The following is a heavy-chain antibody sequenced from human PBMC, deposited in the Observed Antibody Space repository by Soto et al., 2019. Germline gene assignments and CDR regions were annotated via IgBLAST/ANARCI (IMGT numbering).Heavy chain of an antibody. V-gene: IGHV3-23*01. Sequence: GGSLRLSCAASGFTFSSYAMSWVRQAPGKGLEWVSAISGSGGSTYYADSVKGRFTISRDNSKNTLYLQMNSLRAEDTAVYYCAKVAADNWNYGAPTVWADYWGQGTLVTVSS. D-gene: IGHD1-7*01. CDR2: ISGSGGST. CDR1: GFTFSSYA. J-gene: IGHJ4*02. CDR3: AKVAADNWNYGAPTVWADY.